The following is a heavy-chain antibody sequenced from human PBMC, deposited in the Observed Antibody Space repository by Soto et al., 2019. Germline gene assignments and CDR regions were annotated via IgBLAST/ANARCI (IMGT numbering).Heavy chain of an antibody. J-gene: IGHJ5*02. Sequence: SETLSLTCAVSGGSISSGGYSWSWIRQPPGKGLEWIGYIYHSGSTYYNPSLKSRVTISADRSKNQFSLKLSSVAAAETAVFYSDGSPDHLRLPQRGWFDPWGQGTLVTVSS. CDR1: GGSISSGGYS. CDR2: IYHSGST. CDR3: DGSPDHLRLPQRGWFDP. D-gene: IGHD6-25*01. V-gene: IGHV4-30-2*01.